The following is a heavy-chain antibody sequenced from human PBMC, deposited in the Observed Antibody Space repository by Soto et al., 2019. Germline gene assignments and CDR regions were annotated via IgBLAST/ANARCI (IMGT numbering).Heavy chain of an antibody. J-gene: IGHJ4*02. CDR1: GYTFAGYY. CDR3: AREHYDILTGYYGLDY. D-gene: IGHD3-9*01. Sequence: VKVSCKASGYTFAGYYMHWVRQAPGQGLEWMGWINPNSGGTNYAQKFQGRVTMTRDTSISTAYMELSRLRSDDTAVYYCAREHYDILTGYYGLDYWGQGTLVTVS. V-gene: IGHV1-2*02. CDR2: INPNSGGT.